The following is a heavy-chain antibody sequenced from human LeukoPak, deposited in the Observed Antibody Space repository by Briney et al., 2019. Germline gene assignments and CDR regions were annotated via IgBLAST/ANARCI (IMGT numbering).Heavy chain of an antibody. D-gene: IGHD1-14*01. Sequence: GGSLRLSCAASGFTFSSYGMHWVRQAPGTGLEWVSVIYSGGSTSYADSVRGRFTISRDNSKNTLYLQMNSLRVEDTAVYYCAGSITTPGAFDYWGQGTLVTVSS. V-gene: IGHV3-66*01. J-gene: IGHJ4*02. CDR2: IYSGGST. CDR1: GFTFSSYG. CDR3: AGSITTPGAFDY.